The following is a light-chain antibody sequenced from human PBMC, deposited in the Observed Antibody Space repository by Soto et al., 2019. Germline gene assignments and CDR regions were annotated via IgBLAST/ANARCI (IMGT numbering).Light chain of an antibody. CDR2: AAS. CDR3: QQSFSTPLT. V-gene: IGKV1-39*01. Sequence: DIQMTQSPSSLSASVGDRVTITCRASQTISSYLNWYQQKPGKAPKLLIFAASSLQSGVPSRFSGSGSGTDFTFTIGSLQPEDFETYFCQQSFSTPLTFGGGTKVDIK. CDR1: QTISSY. J-gene: IGKJ4*01.